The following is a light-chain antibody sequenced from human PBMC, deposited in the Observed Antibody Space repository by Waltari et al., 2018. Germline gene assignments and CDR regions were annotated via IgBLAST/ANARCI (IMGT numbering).Light chain of an antibody. Sequence: DIQMTQSPVSLSASVGDRVMISCRASQDISSYVDWYQQKPGKAPNLLISVASNLQSGVPPRFRGSGSGTAFTLTITSLQPEDAATYVCLQTYGYPGTSGLGTKIDIK. J-gene: IGKJ1*01. V-gene: IGKV1-39*01. CDR2: VAS. CDR3: LQTYGYPGT. CDR1: QDISSY.